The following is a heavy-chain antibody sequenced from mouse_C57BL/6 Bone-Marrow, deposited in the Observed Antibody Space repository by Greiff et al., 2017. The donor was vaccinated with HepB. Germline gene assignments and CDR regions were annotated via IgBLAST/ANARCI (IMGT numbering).Heavy chain of an antibody. J-gene: IGHJ4*01. CDR3: ARHDITTVVATGAMDY. Sequence: EVKLVESGGGLVKPGGSLKLSCAASGFTFSSYTMSWVRQTPEKRLEWVATISGGGGNTYYPDSVKGRFTISRDNAKNTLYLQMSSLRSEDTALYYCARHDITTVVATGAMDYWGQGTSVTVSS. CDR1: GFTFSSYT. V-gene: IGHV5-9*01. CDR2: ISGGGGNT. D-gene: IGHD1-1*01.